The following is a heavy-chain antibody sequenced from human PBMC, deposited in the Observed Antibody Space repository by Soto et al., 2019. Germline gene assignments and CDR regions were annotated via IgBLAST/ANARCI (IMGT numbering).Heavy chain of an antibody. D-gene: IGHD2-15*01. Sequence: QVQLQESGPGLVKPSETLSLTCTVSGGSISSYYWSWIRQPPGKGLEWIGYIYYSGSTNYNPSLKSRLTISVDTSKNQFSLKLSSVTAADTAVYYCARTVCSGGSCYSGGFDYWGQGTLVTVSS. CDR2: IYYSGST. J-gene: IGHJ4*02. CDR1: GGSISSYY. V-gene: IGHV4-59*01. CDR3: ARTVCSGGSCYSGGFDY.